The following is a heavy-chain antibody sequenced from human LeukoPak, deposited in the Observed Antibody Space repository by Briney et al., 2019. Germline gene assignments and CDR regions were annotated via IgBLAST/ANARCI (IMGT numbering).Heavy chain of an antibody. CDR3: AKKEVAGTGGRLYYFDY. D-gene: IGHD6-19*01. V-gene: IGHV3-23*01. CDR1: GFTFSSYA. J-gene: IGHJ4*02. CDR2: ISGSGGST. Sequence: PGGSLRLSCAASGFTFSSYAMSWFRKAPGKGLDWVSAISGSGGSTYYADSVKGRLTIYRDNSKKTLYLQMNSLRAEDTAVYYCAKKEVAGTGGRLYYFDYWGQGTLVTVSS.